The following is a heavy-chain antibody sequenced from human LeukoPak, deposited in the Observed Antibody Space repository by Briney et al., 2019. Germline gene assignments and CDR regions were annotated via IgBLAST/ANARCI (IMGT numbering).Heavy chain of an antibody. CDR2: IYHSGST. J-gene: IGHJ3*02. D-gene: IGHD4-11*01. CDR3: ATLSRSMTTVTTLVGGHDDFDI. CDR1: GYSISSGYY. Sequence: AQTLSLTCAVSGYSISSGYYWGWILQPPGKGVGRSGSIYHSGSTYYNPSLKSRVTISVGTSKNHFSLKLNSVTDADTAVYYCATLSRSMTTVTTLVGGHDDFDIWGQGTMVTVSS. V-gene: IGHV4-38-2*01.